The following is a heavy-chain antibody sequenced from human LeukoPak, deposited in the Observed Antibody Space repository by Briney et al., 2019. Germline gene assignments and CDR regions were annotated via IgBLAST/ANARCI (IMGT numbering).Heavy chain of an antibody. CDR2: IKQDGSEK. CDR1: GFTFSSYW. D-gene: IGHD3-3*01. Sequence: QSGGSLRPSCAASGFTFSSYWMSWVRQAPGKGLEWVANIKQDGSEKYYVDSVKGRFTISRDNAKNSLYLQMNSLRAEDTAVYYCAREAPYYDFWSGYSYGMDVWGQGTTVTVSS. CDR3: AREAPYYDFWSGYSYGMDV. J-gene: IGHJ6*02. V-gene: IGHV3-7*01.